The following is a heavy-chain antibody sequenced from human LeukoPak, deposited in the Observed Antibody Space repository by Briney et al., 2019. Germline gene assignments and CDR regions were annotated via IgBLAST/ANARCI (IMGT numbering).Heavy chain of an antibody. V-gene: IGHV1-69*05. D-gene: IGHD3-10*01. CDR3: ARTPDVLLWFGEFFP. J-gene: IGHJ5*02. CDR1: GGTFSSYA. CDR2: IIPIFGTA. Sequence: SVKVSCKASGGTFSSYAISWVRQAPGQGLEWMGGIIPIFGTANYAQKFQGRVTITTDESTSTAYMELSSLRSEDTAVYYCARTPDVLLWFGEFFPWGQGTLVTVSS.